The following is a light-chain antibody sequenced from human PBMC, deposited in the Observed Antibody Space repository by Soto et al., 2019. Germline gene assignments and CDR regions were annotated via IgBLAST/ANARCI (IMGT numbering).Light chain of an antibody. CDR1: QSISSW. J-gene: IGKJ1*01. V-gene: IGKV1-5*01. CDR3: QQSYSTPRA. Sequence: DIQMTQSPSTLSASVGDRVTMTCRASQSISSWLAWYQQKPGKAPKLLIYDASSLESGVPSRFSGSGSGTEFTLTISSLQPEDFATYYCQQSYSTPRAFGQGTKVDI. CDR2: DAS.